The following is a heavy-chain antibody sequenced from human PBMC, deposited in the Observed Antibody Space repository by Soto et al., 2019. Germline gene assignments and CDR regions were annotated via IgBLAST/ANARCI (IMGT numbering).Heavy chain of an antibody. J-gene: IGHJ4*02. CDR2: IYYSGST. D-gene: IGHD5-12*01. CDR3: ARRIVATLQFDY. V-gene: IGHV4-39*01. CDR1: GGSISSYY. Sequence: SETLSLTCTVSGGSISSYYWGWIRQPPGKGLEWIGSIYYSGSTYYNPSLKSRVTISVDTSKNQFSLKLSSVTAADTAVYYCARRIVATLQFDYWGQGTLVTVSS.